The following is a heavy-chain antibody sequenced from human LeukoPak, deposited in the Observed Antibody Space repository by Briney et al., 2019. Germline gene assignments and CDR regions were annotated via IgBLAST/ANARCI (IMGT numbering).Heavy chain of an antibody. CDR2: ISSSSSYI. D-gene: IGHD1-26*01. CDR3: ARDSSGSYSSFDY. Sequence: PGGSLRLSCAAPGFTFSSYGMHWVRQAPGKGLEWVSSISSSSSYIYYADSVKGRFTISRDNAKNSLYLQMNSLRAEDTAVYYCARDSSGSYSSFDYWGQGTLVTVSS. V-gene: IGHV3-21*01. J-gene: IGHJ4*02. CDR1: GFTFSSYG.